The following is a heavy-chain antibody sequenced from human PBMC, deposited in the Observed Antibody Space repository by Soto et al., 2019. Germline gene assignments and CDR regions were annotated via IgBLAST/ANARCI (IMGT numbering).Heavy chain of an antibody. CDR3: AKVGTVVTGELDY. J-gene: IGHJ4*02. Sequence: GGSLRLSCAASGFTFSSFAMSWVRQAPGKGLEWVSAISGSGDSTYYADSVKGRFTISRDNSKNTLYLQMNSLRAEDTAVYYCAKVGTVVTGELDYWGQGTLAPASS. D-gene: IGHD2-21*02. V-gene: IGHV3-23*01. CDR2: ISGSGDST. CDR1: GFTFSSFA.